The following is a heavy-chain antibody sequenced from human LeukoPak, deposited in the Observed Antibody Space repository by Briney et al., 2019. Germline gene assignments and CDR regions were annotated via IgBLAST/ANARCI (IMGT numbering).Heavy chain of an antibody. J-gene: IGHJ3*02. D-gene: IGHD2-15*01. CDR2: INHSGST. CDR3: ARAGLLPWDI. CDR1: GGSFSGYY. Sequence: SETLSLTCAVYGGSFSGYYWSWIRQPPGKGLEWIGEINHSGSTNYNQSLKSRVTISVDTSKNQFSLKLSSVTAADTAVYYCARAGLLPWDIWGQGTMVTVSS. V-gene: IGHV4-34*01.